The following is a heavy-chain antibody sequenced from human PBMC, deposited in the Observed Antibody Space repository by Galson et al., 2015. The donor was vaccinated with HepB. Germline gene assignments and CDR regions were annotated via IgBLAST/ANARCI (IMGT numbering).Heavy chain of an antibody. V-gene: IGHV3-23*01. CDR1: GFTFSSYA. D-gene: IGHD4-23*01. CDR3: AKGPLPTVVTY. Sequence: SLRLSCAASGFTFSSYAMSWVRQAPGKGLEWVSAISGSGGSTYYADSVKGRFTISRDNSKNTLYLQMDSLRAEDTAVYYCAKGPLPTVVTYWGQGTLVTVSS. J-gene: IGHJ4*02. CDR2: ISGSGGST.